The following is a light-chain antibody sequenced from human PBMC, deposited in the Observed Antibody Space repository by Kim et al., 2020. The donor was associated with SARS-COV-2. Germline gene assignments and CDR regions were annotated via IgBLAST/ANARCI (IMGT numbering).Light chain of an antibody. CDR3: SSRDSTGDHVV. J-gene: IGLJ3*02. CDR1: SLRNYY. Sequence: SSELTQDPAVSVALGQTVRLTCQGDSLRNYYATWYQQRPGQAPTLDLYGKYDRPSGIPDRFSGSASGNTASLTITGAQAEDEGDYYCSSRDSTGDHVVFG. CDR2: GKY. V-gene: IGLV3-19*01.